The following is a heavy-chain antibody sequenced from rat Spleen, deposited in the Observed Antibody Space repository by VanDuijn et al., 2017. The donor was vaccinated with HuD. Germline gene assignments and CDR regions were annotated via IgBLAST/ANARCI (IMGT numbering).Heavy chain of an antibody. D-gene: IGHD1-12*01. J-gene: IGHJ2*01. V-gene: IGHV2-43*01. CDR1: GFSLTNYH. CDR3: VRDKRESYAHFDY. CDR2: IWTGGTT. Sequence: QVQLKESGPGLVQPSQTLSLTCTVSGFSLTNYHVGWVRQSPGKGLEWMGVIWTGGTTAYHSSFNSRLSVSRDISKSQVFLRMNSLQTEDTATYYCVRDKRESYAHFDYWGQGVVVTVSS.